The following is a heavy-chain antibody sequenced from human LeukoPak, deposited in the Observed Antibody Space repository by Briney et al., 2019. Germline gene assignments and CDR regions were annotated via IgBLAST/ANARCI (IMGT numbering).Heavy chain of an antibody. CDR2: IWYDGSNK. V-gene: IGHV3-33*06. D-gene: IGHD3-22*01. Sequence: PGGSLRLSCAASGFTFSSYGMHWVRQAPGKGLEWVAVIWYDGSNKYYADSVKGRFTISRDNSKNTLYLQMNSLRAEDTAVYYCAKWGSDSSGYYSSYYYYYMDVWGKGTTVTVSS. CDR1: GFTFSSYG. CDR3: AKWGSDSSGYYSSYYYYYMDV. J-gene: IGHJ6*03.